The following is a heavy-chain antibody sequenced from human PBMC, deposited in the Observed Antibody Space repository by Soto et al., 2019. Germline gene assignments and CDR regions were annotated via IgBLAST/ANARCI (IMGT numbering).Heavy chain of an antibody. Sequence: EVQLLESGGGLVQPGGSLRLSCAASGFPLSTYGMTWVRQAPGKGLEWVSAITGTGGNTYYVDSVQGRFTSSRDNSKNMLYLQVNSLRVEDTAVYYCARIRGYWYGLDVWGQGTTVSVS. D-gene: IGHD2-8*02. J-gene: IGHJ6*02. CDR1: GFPLSTYG. V-gene: IGHV3-23*01. CDR3: ARIRGYWYGLDV. CDR2: ITGTGGNT.